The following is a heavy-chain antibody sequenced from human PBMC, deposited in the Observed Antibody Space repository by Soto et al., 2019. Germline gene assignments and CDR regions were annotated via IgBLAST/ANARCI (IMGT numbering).Heavy chain of an antibody. CDR1: GGSIYTGGFY. J-gene: IGHJ4*02. V-gene: IGHV4-31*03. Sequence: RSETLSLTCTVSGGSIYTGGFYWSWIRQLPGKGLEWLGYIYYTGSTQYTPSLKSRLSISTDTSDNQFSLRLNSVTAADTAVYYCATSLVTSRARVDYWGQGTPVTVSS. D-gene: IGHD1-26*01. CDR2: IYYTGST. CDR3: ATSLVTSRARVDY.